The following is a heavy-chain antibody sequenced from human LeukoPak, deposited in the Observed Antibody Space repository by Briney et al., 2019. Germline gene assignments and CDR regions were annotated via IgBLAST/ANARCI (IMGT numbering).Heavy chain of an antibody. D-gene: IGHD4-17*01. Sequence: GGSLRLSCAASGFTFSSYGMHWVRQAPGKGLEWVAVISYDGSNKYYADSVKGRFTISRDNAKNSLFLQMDTLSVEDTAVYYCARAVTPGGYFDYWGQGTLVTVSS. CDR1: GFTFSSYG. CDR2: ISYDGSNK. J-gene: IGHJ4*02. CDR3: ARAVTPGGYFDY. V-gene: IGHV3-30*03.